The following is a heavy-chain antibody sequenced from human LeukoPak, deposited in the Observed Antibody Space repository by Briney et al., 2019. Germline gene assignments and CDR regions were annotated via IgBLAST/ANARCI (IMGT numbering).Heavy chain of an antibody. Sequence: SETRSLTCAVSGFSISTSNWWGWIRQPPGKGLEWIGYIYYTGGTYYNPSLKSRVTMSVDTSNNQFSLKLSSVTAVDTAVYYCAKKAAVAGTFDYWGQGTLVTVSS. CDR3: AKKAAVAGTFDY. D-gene: IGHD6-19*01. CDR2: IYYTGGT. CDR1: GFSISTSNW. J-gene: IGHJ4*02. V-gene: IGHV4-28*01.